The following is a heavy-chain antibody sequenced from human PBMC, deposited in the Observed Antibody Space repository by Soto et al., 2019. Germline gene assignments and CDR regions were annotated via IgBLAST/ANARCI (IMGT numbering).Heavy chain of an antibody. CDR2: ISAYNGNT. J-gene: IGHJ3*02. CDR3: ARDDCSSTSCYESDAFDI. V-gene: IGHV1-18*01. Sequence: ASVKVSCKASGYTFTSYGISWVRQAPGQGLEWMGWISAYNGNTNYAQKLQGRVTMTTDTSTSTAYMELRSLRSDDTAVYYCARDDCSSTSCYESDAFDIWGQGTMVTVSS. CDR1: GYTFTSYG. D-gene: IGHD2-2*01.